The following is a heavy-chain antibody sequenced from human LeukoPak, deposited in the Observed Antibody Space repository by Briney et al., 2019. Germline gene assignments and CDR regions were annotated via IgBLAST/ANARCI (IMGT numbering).Heavy chain of an antibody. Sequence: GGSLRLSCAASGFTFSSYWMSWVRQAPGKGLEWVANIKQDGSEKYYVDSVKGRFTISRDNAKNSLYLQMNSLRAEDTAVYYCARRVLYYDSSGYGTYYHYMDVWGKGITVTVSS. CDR2: IKQDGSEK. CDR1: GFTFSSYW. CDR3: ARRVLYYDSSGYGTYYHYMDV. D-gene: IGHD3-22*01. J-gene: IGHJ6*03. V-gene: IGHV3-7*01.